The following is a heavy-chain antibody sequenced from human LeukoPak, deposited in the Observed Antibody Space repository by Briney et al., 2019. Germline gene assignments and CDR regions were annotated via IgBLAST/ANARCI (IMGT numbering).Heavy chain of an antibody. V-gene: IGHV3-23*01. Sequence: GGSLRLSCVASGFTFSSQAMSWVRQAPGKGLEWVSVISGTGDSTYYADSVKGRFTISRDNSKNTLYLQMNSLRADDTAVYYCAKGYGSGYSKNVLDYWGQGTLVTVSS. J-gene: IGHJ4*02. CDR2: ISGTGDST. D-gene: IGHD3-10*01. CDR1: GFTFSSQA. CDR3: AKGYGSGYSKNVLDY.